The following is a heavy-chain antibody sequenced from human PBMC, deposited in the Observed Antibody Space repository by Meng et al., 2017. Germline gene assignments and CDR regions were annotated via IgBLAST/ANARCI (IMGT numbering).Heavy chain of an antibody. CDR3: ARRGIAARPFYY. J-gene: IGHJ4*02. CDR2: INHSGST. V-gene: IGHV4-34*01. Sequence: QGTLQQWGAGLLKPSETLSLTCAVYGGFFSGYYWSWIRQPPGKGLEWIGEINHSGSTNYNPSLKSRVTISVDTSKNQFSLKLSSVTAADTAVYYCARRGIAARPFYYWGQGTLVTVSS. CDR1: GGFFSGYY. D-gene: IGHD6-6*01.